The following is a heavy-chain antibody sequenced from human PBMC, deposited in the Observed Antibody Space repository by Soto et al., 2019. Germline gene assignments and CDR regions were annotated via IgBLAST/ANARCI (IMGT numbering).Heavy chain of an antibody. V-gene: IGHV4-30-4*01. D-gene: IGHD3-10*01. CDR2: VFYSGAT. Sequence: SETLSLTCNVSGGPIKTGDYYWNWIRQPPGKGLEWIGYVFYSGATNYSPSLKSRAAISMDTSKNQFSLSLTSVTAADTTVYYCARAGFSYGHLLFWGQGSRVTVYS. J-gene: IGHJ4*02. CDR1: GGPIKTGDYY. CDR3: ARAGFSYGHLLF.